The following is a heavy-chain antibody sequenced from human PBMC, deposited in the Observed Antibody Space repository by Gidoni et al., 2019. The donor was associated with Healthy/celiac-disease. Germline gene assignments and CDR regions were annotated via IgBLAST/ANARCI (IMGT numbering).Heavy chain of an antibody. V-gene: IGHV3-30*18. J-gene: IGHJ1*01. CDR3: AKGQSLTLGYFQH. CDR2: ISYDGSNK. Sequence: QVQLVESGGGVVQPGRSLRLSCAASGFTFSSYGMHWVRQAPGKGLDWVAVISYDGSNKYYADSVKGRFTISRDNSKNTLYLQMNSLRAEDTAVYYCAKGQSLTLGYFQHWGQGTLVTVSS. CDR1: GFTFSSYG.